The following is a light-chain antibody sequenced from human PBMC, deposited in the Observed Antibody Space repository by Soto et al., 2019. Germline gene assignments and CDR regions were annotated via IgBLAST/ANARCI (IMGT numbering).Light chain of an antibody. V-gene: IGLV1-40*01. J-gene: IGLJ2*01. CDR3: QSYDSGTV. CDR1: SNFGASYD. CDR2: GNN. Sequence: QAVLTQPPSVSGAPGQRVTISCTGSSNFGASYDVHWYQQLPGTAPKLLIYGNNNRPSGVPDRFSGSKSGSSASLAITDLQADDEADYYCQSYDSGTVLGGGTKLTVL.